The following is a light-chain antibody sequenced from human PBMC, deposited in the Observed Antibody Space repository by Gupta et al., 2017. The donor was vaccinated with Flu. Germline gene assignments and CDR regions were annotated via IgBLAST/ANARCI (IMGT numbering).Light chain of an antibody. CDR3: QQYGSSPRIT. CDR1: QSVSSSY. CDR2: GAS. Sequence: TLSLSPGERATLSCRASQSVSSSYLAWYQQKPGQAPRLLIYGASSRATGIPDRFSGSGSGTDFTLTISRREPEDFAVYYCQQYGSSPRITFGQGTXLEIK. V-gene: IGKV3-20*01. J-gene: IGKJ5*01.